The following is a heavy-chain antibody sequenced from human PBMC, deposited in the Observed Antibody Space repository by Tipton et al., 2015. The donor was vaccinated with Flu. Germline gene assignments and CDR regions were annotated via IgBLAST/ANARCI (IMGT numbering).Heavy chain of an antibody. CDR2: IYYSGST. D-gene: IGHD3-10*01. J-gene: IGHJ5*02. CDR3: AGDSGSGSYYH. CDR1: GGSISSSSYY. Sequence: TLSLTCTVSGGSISSSSYYWGWIRQPPGKGLEWIGSIYYSGSTYYNPSLKSRVTISVDTSKNQFSLKLSSVTAADTAVYYCAGDSGSGSYYHWGQGTLVTVSS. V-gene: IGHV4-39*07.